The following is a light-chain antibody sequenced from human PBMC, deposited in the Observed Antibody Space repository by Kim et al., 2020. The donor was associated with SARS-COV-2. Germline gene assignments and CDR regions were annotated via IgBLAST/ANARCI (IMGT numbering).Light chain of an antibody. CDR3: QSYDGAMIF. J-gene: IGLJ2*01. V-gene: IGLV6-57*02. CDR2: EDN. CDR1: GGSIASNY. Sequence: NFMLTQPHSVSESPGKTVTISCTGSGGSIASNYVQWYQQRPGSAPTTVIFEDNQRPSGVPDRFSGSIDSSSNSASLTISGLKTEDEADYYCQSYDGAMIFFGGGTQLTVL.